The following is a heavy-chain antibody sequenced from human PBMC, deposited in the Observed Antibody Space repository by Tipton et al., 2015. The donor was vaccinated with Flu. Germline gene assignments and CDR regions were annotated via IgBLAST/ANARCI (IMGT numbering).Heavy chain of an antibody. D-gene: IGHD4-17*01. CDR2: IYHSGST. CDR3: ARVREDYGDYVSYGMDV. V-gene: IGHV4-30-2*01. Sequence: LRLSCAVSGGSISSGGYSWSWIRQPPGKGLEWIGYIYHSGSTYYNPSLKSRVTISVDRSKNQFSLKLSSVTAADTAVYYCARVREDYGDYVSYGMDVWGQGTTVTVSS. J-gene: IGHJ6*02. CDR1: GGSISSGGYS.